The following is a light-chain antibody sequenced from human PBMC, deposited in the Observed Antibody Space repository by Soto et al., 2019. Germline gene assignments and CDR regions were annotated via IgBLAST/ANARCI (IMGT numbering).Light chain of an antibody. J-gene: IGLJ2*01. CDR2: SNN. Sequence: QSVLTQPPSVSGAPGQRLTISCTGSSSNIGAGYDVHWYQQFPGTAPKLLIYSNNQRPSGVTDRFSGSKSGTSASLAISGLQSEDEADYYCAAWDDSLNGVLFGGGTKLTVL. CDR1: SSNIGAGYD. V-gene: IGLV1-40*01. CDR3: AAWDDSLNGVL.